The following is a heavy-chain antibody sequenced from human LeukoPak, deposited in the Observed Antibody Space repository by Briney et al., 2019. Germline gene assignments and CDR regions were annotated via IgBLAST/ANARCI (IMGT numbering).Heavy chain of an antibody. Sequence: SETLSLTCAVYGGSFSGYYWSWIRQPPGKGLEWIGEINHSGSTNYNPSLKSRVTISVDTSKNQFSLKLSSVTAADTAVYYCARGKNWNAFDYWGQGTLVTVSS. CDR2: INHSGST. CDR3: ARGKNWNAFDY. J-gene: IGHJ4*02. D-gene: IGHD1-1*01. CDR1: GGSFSGYY. V-gene: IGHV4-34*01.